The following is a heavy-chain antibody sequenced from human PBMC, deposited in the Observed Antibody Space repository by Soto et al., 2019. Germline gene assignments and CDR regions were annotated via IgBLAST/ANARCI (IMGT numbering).Heavy chain of an antibody. D-gene: IGHD3-22*01. V-gene: IGHV3-15*01. CDR3: TAQFYFDASGYSFDL. CDR1: GFTFNNAL. CDR2: MKSKSEGETT. J-gene: IGHJ4*02. Sequence: PGGSLRRSCAASGFTFNNALMGWVRQAPGQGLEWVGHMKSKSEGETTDYAAPVKGRFTISRDDSKNTVYLQMNSLTTEDTAVYYCTAQFYFDASGYSFDLWGQGTLVTVSS.